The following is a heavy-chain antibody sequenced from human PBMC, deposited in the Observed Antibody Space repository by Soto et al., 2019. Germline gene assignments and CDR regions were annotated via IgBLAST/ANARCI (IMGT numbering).Heavy chain of an antibody. Sequence: QVQLVQSGAEVKKPGSSVKVSCKASGGTFSSYAISWVRQAPGQGLEWMGGIIPIFGTANYAQKFQGRVTITADEXTSTAYMELSSLRSXXTAVYYCAXXXXXXYXXXMDVWGQGTTVTVSS. V-gene: IGHV1-69*12. CDR1: GGTFSSYA. CDR3: AXXXXXXYXXXMDV. J-gene: IGHJ6*02. CDR2: IIPIFGTA.